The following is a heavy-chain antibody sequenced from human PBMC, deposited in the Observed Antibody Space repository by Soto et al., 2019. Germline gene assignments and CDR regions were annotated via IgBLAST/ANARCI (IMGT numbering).Heavy chain of an antibody. D-gene: IGHD3-16*01. CDR3: AKDLGPPITLAMDV. CDR2: ISGSGGST. Sequence: GGSLRLSCAASGFTFSSYAMSWVRQAPGKGLEWVSAISGSGGSTYYADSVKGRFTISRDNSKNTPYLQMNSLRAEDTAVYYCAKDLGPPITLAMDVWGQGTTVTVS. V-gene: IGHV3-23*01. CDR1: GFTFSSYA. J-gene: IGHJ6*01.